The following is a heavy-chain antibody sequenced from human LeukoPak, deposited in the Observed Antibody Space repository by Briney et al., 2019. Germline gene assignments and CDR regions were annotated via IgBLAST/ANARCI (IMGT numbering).Heavy chain of an antibody. CDR1: GGSISSGSYY. CDR2: IYTSGST. Sequence: SQTLSLTCTVSGGSISSGSYYWSWIRQPAGKGLEWIGRIYTSGSTNYNPSLKSRVTISLDTSKNQFSLKLSSVTAADTAVYYCARHFLGYCSSTSCPGDMDVWGKGTTVTVSS. V-gene: IGHV4-61*02. J-gene: IGHJ6*03. CDR3: ARHFLGYCSSTSCPGDMDV. D-gene: IGHD2-2*01.